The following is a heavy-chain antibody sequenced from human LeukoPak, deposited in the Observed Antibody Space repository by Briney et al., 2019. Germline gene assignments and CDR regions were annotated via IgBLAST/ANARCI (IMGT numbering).Heavy chain of an antibody. V-gene: IGHV4-39*01. CDR2: IYYSGST. CDR1: GGSISSSSYY. J-gene: IGHJ4*02. CDR3: ARQRWGRYYYGSGSFD. Sequence: PSETLSLTCTVSGGSISSSSYYWGWIRQPPGKGLEWIGSIYYSGSTYYNPSLKSRVTISVDTSKNQFSLKLSSVTAADTAVYYCARQRWGRYYYGSGSFDWGQGTLVTVPS. D-gene: IGHD3-10*01.